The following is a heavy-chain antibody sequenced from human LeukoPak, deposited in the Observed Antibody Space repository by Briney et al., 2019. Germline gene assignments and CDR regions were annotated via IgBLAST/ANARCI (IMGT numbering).Heavy chain of an antibody. J-gene: IGHJ4*02. CDR2: ISYDGSNK. V-gene: IGHV3-30*18. Sequence: GGSLRLSCAASGFTFSRYGMHWVRQAPGKGLEWVAVISYDGSNKYYADSVKGRFTISRDNSKNTLYLQMNSLRAEDMAVYYCAKDYYDSSGYYLFDYWGQGTLVTVSS. CDR3: AKDYYDSSGYYLFDY. D-gene: IGHD3-22*01. CDR1: GFTFSRYG.